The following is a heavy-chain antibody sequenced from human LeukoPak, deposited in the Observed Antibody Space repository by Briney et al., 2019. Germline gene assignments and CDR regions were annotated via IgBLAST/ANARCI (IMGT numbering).Heavy chain of an antibody. J-gene: IGHJ2*01. Sequence: PSETLSLTCAVYGGSFSGYYWSWIRQPPGKGLEWIGEINHSGSTNYNPSLKSRVTISVNTSKNQFSLKLSSVTAADTAVYYCARCSYWYFDLWGRGTLVTVSS. CDR2: INHSGST. CDR1: GGSFSGYY. CDR3: ARCSYWYFDL. D-gene: IGHD3-10*02. V-gene: IGHV4-34*01.